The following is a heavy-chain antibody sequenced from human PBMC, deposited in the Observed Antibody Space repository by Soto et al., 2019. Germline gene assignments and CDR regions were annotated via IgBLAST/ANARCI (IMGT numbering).Heavy chain of an antibody. V-gene: IGHV3-23*01. J-gene: IGHJ1*01. Sequence: PGGSLRLSCAASGFTFSSYGMTWVRQAPGKGLEWVLAISGMGGSTYYADSVKGRFTISRDNSENTLYLQMNSLRAEDTAVYYCEKWYAVTNPGPDYHDSSGYYYHPYSQHWGQGTLVTVSS. CDR1: GFTFSSYG. CDR2: ISGMGGST. CDR3: EKWYAVTNPGPDYHDSSGYYYHPYSQH. D-gene: IGHD3-22*01.